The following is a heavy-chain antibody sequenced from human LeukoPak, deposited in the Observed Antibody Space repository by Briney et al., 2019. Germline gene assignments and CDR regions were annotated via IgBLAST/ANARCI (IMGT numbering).Heavy chain of an antibody. D-gene: IGHD6-19*01. J-gene: IGHJ4*02. CDR2: IYYSGST. Sequence: SETLSLTCTVSGGSISSYYWSWIRQPPGKGLEWIGYIYYSGSTNYNPSLKSRVTISVDTSKNQFSLKLSSVTAADPAVYYCGRDTRSFASGGQGTLVP. CDR3: GRDTRSFAS. CDR1: GGSISSYY. V-gene: IGHV4-59*01.